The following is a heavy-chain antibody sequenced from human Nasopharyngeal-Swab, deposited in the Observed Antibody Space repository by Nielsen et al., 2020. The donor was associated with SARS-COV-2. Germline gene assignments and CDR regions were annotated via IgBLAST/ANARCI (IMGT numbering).Heavy chain of an antibody. V-gene: IGHV1-8*01. CDR2: MNPDSGST. CDR3: ARRYRSYGDYAFDY. J-gene: IGHJ4*02. D-gene: IGHD4-17*01. CDR1: GYTFTSYD. Sequence: ASVKVSCKASGYTFTSYDVNWVRQATGQGLEWMGWMNPDSGSTDYAQTFQGRVTMTRDTSISTAYMELSSLRSEDTAVYYCARRYRSYGDYAFDYWGQGTLVTVSS.